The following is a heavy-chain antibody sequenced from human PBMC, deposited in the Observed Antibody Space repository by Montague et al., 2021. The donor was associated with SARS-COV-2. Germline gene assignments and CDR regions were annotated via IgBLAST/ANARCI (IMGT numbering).Heavy chain of an antibody. J-gene: IGHJ4*02. V-gene: IGHV4-61*02. CDR2: ISISGST. Sequence: TLSLTCTASGVSISSGSYYWSWIRQPAGKGLEWIGRISISGSTNYNPSLKSRVTISVDTSKNQFSLKLSSVTAADTPVYYCARDIAVAGLFDYWGQGTLVTVSS. D-gene: IGHD6-19*01. CDR3: ARDIAVAGLFDY. CDR1: GVSISSGSYY.